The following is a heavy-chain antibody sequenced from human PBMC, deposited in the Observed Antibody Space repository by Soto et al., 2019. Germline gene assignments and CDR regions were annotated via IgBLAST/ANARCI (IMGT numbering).Heavy chain of an antibody. CDR1: GGSISCYY. V-gene: IGHV4-34*01. CDR3: ARGLLMRGYSGYSVFGH. CDR2: VNHRGSS. J-gene: IGHJ4*02. D-gene: IGHD5-12*01. Sequence: SETLSLTCAVYGGSISCYYWSWIRQPPGKGLEWIGEVNHRGSSNYNPSLKSRVTISVDASKNQFSLKLTSVTAADTAVYYCARGLLMRGYSGYSVFGHWGQGTLVTVSS.